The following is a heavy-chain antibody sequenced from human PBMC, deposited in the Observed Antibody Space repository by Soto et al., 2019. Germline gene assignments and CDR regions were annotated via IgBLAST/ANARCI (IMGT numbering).Heavy chain of an antibody. CDR2: ISTSGGGT. V-gene: IGHV3-23*01. Sequence: GGSLRLSCAASGLTFSSYAMSWVRQAPGKGLQWVSTISTSGGGTFYADSVKGRFTISRDNSKNTLFLQMNSLRAEDTAVYYCAKEPSSYRAFDYWGQGTLVTVSS. D-gene: IGHD2-2*01. CDR3: AKEPSSYRAFDY. CDR1: GLTFSSYA. J-gene: IGHJ4*02.